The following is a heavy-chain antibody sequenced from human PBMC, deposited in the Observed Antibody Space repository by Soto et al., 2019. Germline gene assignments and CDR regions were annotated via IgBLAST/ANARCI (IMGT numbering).Heavy chain of an antibody. J-gene: IGHJ4*02. Sequence: QVQLVQSGAEVKKPGSSVKVSCKASGGTFSTNPISWVRQAPGQGLEWMGGTGSGTGPGNHAQKFPGRLTITVDKSTSTVYMELSSLSSEDPAVYYCARRDSGGFYRYFDSWGQGTLVTVSS. D-gene: IGHD2-15*01. CDR3: ARRDSGGFYRYFDS. CDR1: GGTFSTNP. CDR2: TGSGTGPG. V-gene: IGHV1-69*06.